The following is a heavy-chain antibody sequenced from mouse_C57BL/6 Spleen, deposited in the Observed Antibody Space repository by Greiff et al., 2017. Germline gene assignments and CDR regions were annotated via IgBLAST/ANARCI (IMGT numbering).Heavy chain of an antibody. V-gene: IGHV5-17*01. CDR1: GFTFSDSG. Sequence: DVKVEESGGGLVKPGGSLKLSCAASGFTFSDSGMNWVRQAPETVLEWVAYISSVSSTIYYADKVKGRFPIPRDHAKNTLFLQMTSLRSSDTAMYYCARRVYFDYWGQGTTLTVSS. CDR3: ARRVYFDY. CDR2: ISSVSSTI. J-gene: IGHJ2*01.